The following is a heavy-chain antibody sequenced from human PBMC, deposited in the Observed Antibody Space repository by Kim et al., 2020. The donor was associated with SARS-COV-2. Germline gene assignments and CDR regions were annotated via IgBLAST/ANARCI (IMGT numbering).Heavy chain of an antibody. J-gene: IGHJ4*02. CDR3: ARAGYNWNYMMF. V-gene: IGHV1-3*01. D-gene: IGHD1-7*01. Sequence: KYSQKFQGRVTITRDTSASTAYMELSSLRSEDTAVYYCARAGYNWNYMMFWGQGTLVTVSS.